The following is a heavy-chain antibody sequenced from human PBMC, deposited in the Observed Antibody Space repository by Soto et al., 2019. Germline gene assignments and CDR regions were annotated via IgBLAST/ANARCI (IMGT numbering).Heavy chain of an antibody. D-gene: IGHD2-2*02. Sequence: EVQLVESGGVVVQPGGSLRLSCAASGFTFDDYAMHWVRQAPGKGLEWVSLISWDGGSTHYADSVKGRFTISRDNSKNSLHLQMNSLRAEDTALYYCAKDIVPAAIAYYFGMDVWGQGTTVTVSS. CDR2: ISWDGGST. CDR3: AKDIVPAAIAYYFGMDV. J-gene: IGHJ6*02. CDR1: GFTFDDYA. V-gene: IGHV3-43D*04.